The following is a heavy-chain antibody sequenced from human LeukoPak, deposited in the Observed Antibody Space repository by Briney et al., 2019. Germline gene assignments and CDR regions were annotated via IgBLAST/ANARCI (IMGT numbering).Heavy chain of an antibody. J-gene: IGHJ6*02. D-gene: IGHD3-16*01. CDR1: GFTFSSYG. CDR3: ARDRGIYGAEGYYHYYGMDV. Sequence: GGSLRLSCAASGFTFSSYGMHWVRQAPGKGLEWVSSISSSSSYIYYADSVKGRFTISRDNAKNSLYLQMNSLRAEDTAVYYCARDRGIYGAEGYYHYYGMDVWGQGTTVTVSS. V-gene: IGHV3-21*01. CDR2: ISSSSSYI.